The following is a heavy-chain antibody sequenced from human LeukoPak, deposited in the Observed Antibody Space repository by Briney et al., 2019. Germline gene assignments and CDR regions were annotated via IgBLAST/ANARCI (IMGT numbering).Heavy chain of an antibody. Sequence: ASVKVSCKASGYTFTGYYMHWVRQAPGQGLEWMGWINPNSGGTNYAQKFQGRVTMTRDTSISTAYMELSRLRSDDTAVYYCAREVNYYDSSDAFDIWGQGTMVTVSS. CDR3: AREVNYYDSSDAFDI. J-gene: IGHJ3*02. D-gene: IGHD3-22*01. CDR1: GYTFTGYY. V-gene: IGHV1-2*02. CDR2: INPNSGGT.